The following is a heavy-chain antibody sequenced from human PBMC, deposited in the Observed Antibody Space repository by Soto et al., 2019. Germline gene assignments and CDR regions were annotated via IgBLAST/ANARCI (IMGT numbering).Heavy chain of an antibody. Sequence: GGSLRLSCAASGFTFRSYGMHWVRQAPGKGLEWVAVIWYDGSNKYYADSVKGRFTISRDNSKNTLYLQMNSLRAEDTAVYYCARDLGYSSSWYSIDFDYWGQGTLVTVSS. CDR2: IWYDGSNK. V-gene: IGHV3-33*01. D-gene: IGHD6-13*01. CDR1: GFTFRSYG. CDR3: ARDLGYSSSWYSIDFDY. J-gene: IGHJ4*02.